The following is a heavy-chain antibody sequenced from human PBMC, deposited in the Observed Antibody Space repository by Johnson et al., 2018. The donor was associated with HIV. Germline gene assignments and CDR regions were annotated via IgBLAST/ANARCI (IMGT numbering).Heavy chain of an antibody. CDR1: GFTFSSYA. CDR3: TRLPSGYSRDAFDI. CDR2: INTDGSST. V-gene: IGHV3-74*02. Sequence: VLLLESGGGLVQPGGSLRLSCAASGFTFSSYAMSWVRQAPGKGLVWVSRINTDGSSTFYADSVKGRFTISRDNAKNTLYLEMNSLRAEDTAVYYCTRLPSGYSRDAFDIWGQGTMVTVSS. D-gene: IGHD5-18*01. J-gene: IGHJ3*02.